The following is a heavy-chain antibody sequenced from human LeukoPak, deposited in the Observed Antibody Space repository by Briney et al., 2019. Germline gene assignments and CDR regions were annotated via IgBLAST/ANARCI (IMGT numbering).Heavy chain of an antibody. CDR1: EFTFSIYA. D-gene: IGHD3-22*01. CDR2: ITRAGEST. Sequence: PGGSLRLSCAASEFTFSIYAMSWVRQAPGKGLEWVSSITRAGESTYYAGSVKGRFTISRDNSRNTLYLQMNSLRVEDTAIYYCARDRPNYYGTNGQYYRRDGDYWGQGTLVTVSS. CDR3: ARDRPNYYGTNGQYYRRDGDY. V-gene: IGHV3-23*01. J-gene: IGHJ4*02.